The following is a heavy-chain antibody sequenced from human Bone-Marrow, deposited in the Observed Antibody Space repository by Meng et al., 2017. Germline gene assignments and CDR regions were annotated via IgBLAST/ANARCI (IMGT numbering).Heavy chain of an antibody. CDR3: GRDQGRELINH. Sequence: QVQLQESGPGLVKPSGTLSLTCAVSGDSISSDIWWSWVRQPPGKGLEWIGEVYHRGDTNYNPSLKSRVDISVDKSKNQLYLCLFSVTAADTAVYYCGRDQGRELINHWGQGTLVTVSS. V-gene: IGHV4-4*02. D-gene: IGHD1-7*01. J-gene: IGHJ4*02. CDR1: GDSISSDIW. CDR2: VYHRGDT.